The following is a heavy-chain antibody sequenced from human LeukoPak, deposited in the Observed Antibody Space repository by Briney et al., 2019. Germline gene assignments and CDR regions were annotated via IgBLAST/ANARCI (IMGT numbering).Heavy chain of an antibody. CDR3: ARAMATGAFDY. Sequence: GRSLRLSCAASGFTFSSYGMHWVRQAPGKGLEWVAVISYDGSNKYYADSVKGRFTISRDNSKNTLYLQMNSLRAEDTAVYYCARAMATGAFDYWGQGTLVTVSS. CDR1: GFTFSSYG. J-gene: IGHJ4*02. D-gene: IGHD5-24*01. V-gene: IGHV3-30*06. CDR2: ISYDGSNK.